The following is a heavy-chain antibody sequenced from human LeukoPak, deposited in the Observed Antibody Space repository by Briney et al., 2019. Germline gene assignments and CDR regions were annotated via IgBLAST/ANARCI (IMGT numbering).Heavy chain of an antibody. CDR2: INPNSGGT. J-gene: IGHJ4*02. D-gene: IGHD5-12*01. CDR1: GYTFTGYY. CDR3: ARSGVAGGYDGNIDY. Sequence: ASVKVSCKASGYTFTGYYMHWVRQAPGQGLEWMGWINPNSGGTNYAQKFQGRVTMTRDTSISTAYMDLSRLRSDDTAVYYCARSGVAGGYDGNIDYWGQGTLVTVSS. V-gene: IGHV1-2*02.